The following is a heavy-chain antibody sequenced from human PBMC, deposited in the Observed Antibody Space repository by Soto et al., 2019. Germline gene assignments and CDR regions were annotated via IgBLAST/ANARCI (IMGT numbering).Heavy chain of an antibody. D-gene: IGHD3-22*01. CDR3: ARGFDTSAAAF. Sequence: QNTGKGLEWVSSISSRRNYTYYADSVKGRFAISRDNAKKSLYLQMNSLKAEDTAFYYCARGFDTSAAAFWGQGTVVTVSS. J-gene: IGHJ4*02. V-gene: IGHV3-21*01. CDR2: ISSRRNYT.